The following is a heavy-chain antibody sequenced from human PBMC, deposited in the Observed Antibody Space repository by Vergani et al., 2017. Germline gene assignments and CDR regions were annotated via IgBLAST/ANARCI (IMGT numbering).Heavy chain of an antibody. CDR3: ARTGYSSGWPPYYFDY. CDR1: GGTFSSYA. CDR2: IIPIFGTA. J-gene: IGHJ4*02. D-gene: IGHD6-19*01. V-gene: IGHV1-69*13. Sequence: QVQLVQSGAEVKKPGASVKVSCKASGGTFSSYAISWVRQAPGQGLEWMGGIIPIFGTANYAQKFQGRVTITADESTSTAYMELSSLRSEDTAVYYCARTGYSSGWPPYYFDYWGQGTLVTVSS.